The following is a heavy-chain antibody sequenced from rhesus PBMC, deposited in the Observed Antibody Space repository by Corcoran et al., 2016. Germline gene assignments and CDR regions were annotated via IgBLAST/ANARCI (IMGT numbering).Heavy chain of an antibody. D-gene: IGHD5-36*02. V-gene: IGHV4-65*01. CDR1: GGSISSSNW. CDR3: ARRLATVTLSYFDY. J-gene: IGHJ4*01. CDR2: ISGGSGST. Sequence: QVQLQESGPGLVKPSETLSLTCAVSGGSISSSNWWSWIRQSPGQGMEWIGYISGGSGSTSYNPSLKGRVTISTDTSKNQLSLKLSSVTAADTAVYYCARRLATVTLSYFDYWGQGVLVTVSS.